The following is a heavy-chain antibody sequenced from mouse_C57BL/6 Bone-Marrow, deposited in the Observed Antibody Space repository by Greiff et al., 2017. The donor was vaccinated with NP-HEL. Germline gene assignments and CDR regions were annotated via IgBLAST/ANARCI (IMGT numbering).Heavy chain of an antibody. CDR3: ARGDGYYAWFAY. D-gene: IGHD2-3*01. Sequence: VKLMESGAELVRPGTSVKMSCKASGYTFTNYWIGWAKQRPGHGLEWIGDIYPGGGYTNYNEKFKGKATLTADKSSSTAYMQFSSLTSEDSAIYYCARGDGYYAWFAYWGQGTLVTVSA. CDR2: IYPGGGYT. J-gene: IGHJ3*01. CDR1: GYTFTNYW. V-gene: IGHV1-63*01.